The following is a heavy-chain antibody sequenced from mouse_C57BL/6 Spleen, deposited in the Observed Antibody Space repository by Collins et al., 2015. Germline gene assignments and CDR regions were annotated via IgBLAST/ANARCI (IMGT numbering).Heavy chain of an antibody. CDR2: ISSGGSYT. V-gene: IGHV5-9-1*01. CDR3: ASSMDY. Sequence: EVMLVESGGGLVKPGGSLKLSCAASGFTFSSYAMSWVRQTPEKRLEWVATISSGGSYTYYPDSVKGRFTISRDNAKNTLYLQMSSLRSEDTAMYYCASSMDYWGQGTSVTVSS. CDR1: GFTFSSYA. J-gene: IGHJ4*01.